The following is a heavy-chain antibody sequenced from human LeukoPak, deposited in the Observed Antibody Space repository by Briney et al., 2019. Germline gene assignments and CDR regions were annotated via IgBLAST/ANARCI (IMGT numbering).Heavy chain of an antibody. CDR3: ARGYCGSTSCYGVFED. D-gene: IGHD2-2*01. J-gene: IGHJ4*02. V-gene: IGHV4-61*01. CDR2: IYNSGST. CDR1: GGSVSSDIYY. Sequence: SETLSLTCTVSGGSVSSDIYYWSWIRQPPGKGLEWIGYIYNSGSTNYNPSLKSRVTISVDTSKDQFSVRLSSVTAADTAVYYCARGYCGSTSCYGVFEDWGQGTLVTVCS.